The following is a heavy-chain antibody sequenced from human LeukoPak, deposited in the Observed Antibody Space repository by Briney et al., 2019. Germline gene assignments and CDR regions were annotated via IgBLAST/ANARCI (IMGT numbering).Heavy chain of an antibody. CDR2: ISSNGGST. Sequence: GGSLRLSCAASGFTFSSHAMHWVRQAPGKGLEYVSAISSNGGSTYYANSVKGRFTISRDSSKNTLFLQMGSLRADDMAVYYCARNPTGYGSSFYFDYWGQGTLVTVSS. CDR3: ARNPTGYGSSFYFDY. CDR1: GFTFSSHA. J-gene: IGHJ4*02. D-gene: IGHD6-13*01. V-gene: IGHV3-64*01.